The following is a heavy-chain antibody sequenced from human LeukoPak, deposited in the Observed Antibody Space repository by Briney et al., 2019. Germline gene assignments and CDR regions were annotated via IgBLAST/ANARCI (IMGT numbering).Heavy chain of an antibody. J-gene: IGHJ5*02. CDR3: ARAIGWFDP. CDR1: GGSINSYY. Sequence: SETLSLTCTVSGGSINSYYWNWIRQPAGKGLKWIGRIYTSGSTNYNPSLKSRVTMSVDTSENQFSLKLSSVTAADTAVYYCARAIGWFDPWGQGTLVTVSS. CDR2: IYTSGST. V-gene: IGHV4-4*07.